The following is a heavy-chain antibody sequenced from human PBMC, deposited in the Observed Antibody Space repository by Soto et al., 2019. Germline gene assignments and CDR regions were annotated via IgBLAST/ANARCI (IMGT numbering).Heavy chain of an antibody. V-gene: IGHV3-33*01. D-gene: IGHD2-21*02. Sequence: QVQLVESGGCGVQPGRSLRLSCVASGFTFGTHGMHWVRQAPGKGLEWVALIWFDGSDKYSADSVKGRFTIARDNSKDTLFLQMNRLRAEDTAVYYCARDLGDETEYYFDYWGQGTLVTVSA. CDR3: ARDLGDETEYYFDY. J-gene: IGHJ4*02. CDR1: GFTFGTHG. CDR2: IWFDGSDK.